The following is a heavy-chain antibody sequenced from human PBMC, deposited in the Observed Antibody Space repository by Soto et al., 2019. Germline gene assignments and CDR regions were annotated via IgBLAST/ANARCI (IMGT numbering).Heavy chain of an antibody. CDR2: IIPIFGTA. J-gene: IGHJ4*01. Sequence: SVQLSCTASGGPFSRYAISWGRQAPGQGLAWMGGIIPIFGTANYAQKFQGRVTITAEESTSTAYMELSSLRSEYTAVYYCARVVGATGWAAYDYW. V-gene: IGHV1-69*01. CDR1: GGPFSRYA. D-gene: IGHD1-26*01. CDR3: ARVVGATGWAAYDY.